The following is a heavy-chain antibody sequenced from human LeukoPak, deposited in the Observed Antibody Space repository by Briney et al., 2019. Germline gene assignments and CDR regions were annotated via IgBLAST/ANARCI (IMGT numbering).Heavy chain of an antibody. CDR2: ISSSSSSI. CDR1: GFTFSSYT. J-gene: IGHJ4*02. D-gene: IGHD2-15*01. V-gene: IGHV3-21*01. CDR3: ARGGGSFDN. Sequence: GGSLRLSCAVSGFTFSSYTMNWVRQAPGKGLEWVSSISSSSSSIYYADSVRGRFTISRDNAKNSLYLQMNSLRAEDTALYYCARGGGSFDNWGQGALVTVSS.